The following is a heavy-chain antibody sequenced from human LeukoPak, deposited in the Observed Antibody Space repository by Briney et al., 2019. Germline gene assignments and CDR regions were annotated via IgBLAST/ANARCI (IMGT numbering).Heavy chain of an antibody. CDR2: ISDSGGRT. CDR1: GITLSNYG. D-gene: IGHD3-22*01. CDR3: AKRGVVIRVILVGFHKEAYYYDS. J-gene: IGHJ4*02. Sequence: GGSLRLSCAVSGITLSNYGMSWVRQAPGKGLEWVAGISDSGGRTNYADSVKGRFTISRDNPKNTLYLQMNSLRAEDTAVYFCAKRGVVIRVILVGFHKEAYYYDSWGQGALVNVSS. V-gene: IGHV3-23*01.